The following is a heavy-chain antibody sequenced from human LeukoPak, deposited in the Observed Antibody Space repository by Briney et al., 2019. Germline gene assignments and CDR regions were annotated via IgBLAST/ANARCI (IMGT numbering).Heavy chain of an antibody. Sequence: GGSLRLSCAASGFTFDDYGMSWVRQAPGKGLEWVSGINWNGGSTGYADSVKGRFTISRDNAKNSLYLQMNSLRAEDTAVYYCARDPSSPHSSGGVTSYWGQGTLVTVSS. CDR2: INWNGGST. V-gene: IGHV3-20*04. CDR3: ARDPSSPHSSGGVTSY. D-gene: IGHD3-16*01. J-gene: IGHJ4*02. CDR1: GFTFDDYG.